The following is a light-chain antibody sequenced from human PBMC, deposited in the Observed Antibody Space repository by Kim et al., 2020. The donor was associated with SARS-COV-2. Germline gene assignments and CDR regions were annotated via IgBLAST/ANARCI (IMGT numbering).Light chain of an antibody. CDR3: QQYGSSPPT. CDR2: GAS. J-gene: IGKJ5*01. V-gene: IGKV3-20*01. Sequence: PGERATLSCRASQSVSSSYVAWYQQKPGQAPRLLIYGASSRATGIPDRFSGSGSGTDFTLTISRLEPEDFAVYYCQQYGSSPPTFGQGTRLEIK. CDR1: QSVSSSY.